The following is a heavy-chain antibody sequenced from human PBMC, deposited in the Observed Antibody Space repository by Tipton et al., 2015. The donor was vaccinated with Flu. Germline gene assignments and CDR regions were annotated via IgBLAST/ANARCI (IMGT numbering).Heavy chain of an antibody. D-gene: IGHD6-13*01. V-gene: IGHV4-39*07. CDR1: GGSISSTSYY. CDR2: IYYSGST. Sequence: TLSLTCTVSGGSISSTSYYWGWIRQPPGKGLEWIGSIYYSGSTYYNPSLKSRVTISVDTPKNQFSLKLSSVTAADTAVYCCARARWAAAGTEYYFDYWGQGTLVTVSS. J-gene: IGHJ4*02. CDR3: ARARWAAAGTEYYFDY.